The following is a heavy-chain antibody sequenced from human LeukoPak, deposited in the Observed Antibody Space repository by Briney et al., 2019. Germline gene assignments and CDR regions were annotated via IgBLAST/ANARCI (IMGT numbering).Heavy chain of an antibody. J-gene: IGHJ3*02. CDR2: IYYSGST. CDR1: GGSISSYY. D-gene: IGHD2-2*01. CDR3: ARLFQLQHSGAFDI. Sequence: SETLSLTCTVSGGSISSYYWSWIRQPPGKGLEWIGYIYYSGSTNYNPSLKSRVTISVDTSKNQFSLKLSSVTAADTAVYYCARLFQLQHSGAFDIWGQGTMVTVSS. V-gene: IGHV4-59*01.